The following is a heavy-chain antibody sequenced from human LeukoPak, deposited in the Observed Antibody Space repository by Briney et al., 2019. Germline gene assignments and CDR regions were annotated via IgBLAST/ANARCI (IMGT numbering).Heavy chain of an antibody. Sequence: GGSLRLSCAASGFTFSRYWMHWVRQGPGKGLVWVSRINSDGSSTSYADSVKGRFTISRDNAKNTLYLQMNSQRAEDTAVYYCAREYSTGFDPWGQGTLVTVSS. J-gene: IGHJ5*02. CDR3: AREYSTGFDP. D-gene: IGHD2-15*01. V-gene: IGHV3-74*01. CDR1: GFTFSRYW. CDR2: INSDGSST.